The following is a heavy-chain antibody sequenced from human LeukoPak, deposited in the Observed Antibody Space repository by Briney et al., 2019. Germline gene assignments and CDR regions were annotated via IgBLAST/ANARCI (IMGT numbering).Heavy chain of an antibody. J-gene: IGHJ4*02. CDR2: IKQDGREK. CDR1: GFTLSSYW. Sequence: PGGSLRLSCAASGFTLSSYWLSWVRQAPGKGLEWVANIKQDGREKYYVDSVKGRFTISRDNAKNSLYLQMNSLRAEDTAVYYCARVLLIAVATDDYWGQGTLVTVSS. CDR3: ARVLLIAVATDDY. D-gene: IGHD6-19*01. V-gene: IGHV3-7*01.